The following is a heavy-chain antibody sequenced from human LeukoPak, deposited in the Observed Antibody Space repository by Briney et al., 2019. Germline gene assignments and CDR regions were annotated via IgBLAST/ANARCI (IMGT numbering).Heavy chain of an antibody. Sequence: RPGGSLRLSCAASGFTLSRYWMSWVRQAPGKGLECWANMKQGGSGKYYVDSVKGRFTISRDNAKNSLDVQMSSRRAEDRSLYCCARDILAVAATGIGFDSWGQGTLVTVSS. J-gene: IGHJ4*02. V-gene: IGHV3-7*01. CDR1: GFTLSRYW. CDR2: MKQGGSGK. D-gene: IGHD6-19*01. CDR3: ARDILAVAATGIGFDS.